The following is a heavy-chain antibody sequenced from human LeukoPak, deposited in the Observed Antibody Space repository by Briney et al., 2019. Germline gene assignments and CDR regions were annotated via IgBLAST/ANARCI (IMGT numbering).Heavy chain of an antibody. CDR3: ARERDYYYASGSFDY. D-gene: IGHD3-10*01. J-gene: IGHJ4*02. V-gene: IGHV5-10-1*01. Sequence: GESLKISCKGSGYSFINYYINWVRQMPGKGLEWMGRIDPSDSYTNYSPSFQGHVTISADKSIGTAYLQWSSLKASDTAMYYCARERDYYYASGSFDYWGQGTLVAVSS. CDR1: GYSFINYY. CDR2: IDPSDSYT.